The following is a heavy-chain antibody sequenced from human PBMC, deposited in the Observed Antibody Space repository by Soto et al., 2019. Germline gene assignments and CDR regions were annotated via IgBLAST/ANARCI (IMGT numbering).Heavy chain of an antibody. J-gene: IGHJ6*02. CDR2: INPNSGGT. CDR3: ARSRPRIAVAAHTYGMDV. CDR1: GYTFTGYY. V-gene: IGHV1-2*04. Sequence: GASVKVSCKASGYTFTGYYMHWVRQAPGQGLEWMGWINPNSGGTSYAQKFQGWVTMTRDTSISTAYMELSRLRSDDTAVYYCARSRPRIAVAAHTYGMDVWGQGTTVTVSS. D-gene: IGHD6-19*01.